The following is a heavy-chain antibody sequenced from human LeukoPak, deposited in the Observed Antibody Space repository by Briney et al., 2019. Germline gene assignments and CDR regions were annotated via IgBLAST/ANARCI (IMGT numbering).Heavy chain of an antibody. CDR3: APHIPDDYSNYHFDY. D-gene: IGHD4-11*01. V-gene: IGHV1-69*02. CDR2: ITPILGIA. J-gene: IGHJ4*02. CDR1: GGTFSSYT. Sequence: ASVKVSCKASGGTFSSYTISWVRQAPGQGLEWMGRITPILGIANYAQKFQGRVTITADKSTSTAYMELSSLRSEDTAVYYCAPHIPDDYSNYHFDYWGQGPLVTVSS.